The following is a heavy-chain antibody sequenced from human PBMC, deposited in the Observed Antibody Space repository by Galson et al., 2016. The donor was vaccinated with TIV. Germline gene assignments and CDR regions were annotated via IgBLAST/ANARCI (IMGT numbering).Heavy chain of an antibody. CDR3: ARVRDSYYFDS. V-gene: IGHV3-30*04. Sequence: SLRLSCAASGFTFSSYGFHWVRQAPGKGLEWVSFISYDGSDQYYADSVKGRFTISRDKSKNTLYLQTRSLRAEDTALYYCARVRDSYYFDSWGQGTLVTVSS. J-gene: IGHJ4*02. D-gene: IGHD2-21*02. CDR2: ISYDGSDQ. CDR1: GFTFSSYG.